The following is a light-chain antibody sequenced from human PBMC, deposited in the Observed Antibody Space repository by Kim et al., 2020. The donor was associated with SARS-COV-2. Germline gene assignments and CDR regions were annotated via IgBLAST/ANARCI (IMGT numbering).Light chain of an antibody. J-gene: IGKJ5*01. CDR1: QDIRKD. Sequence: ASVGDRVTIPCRASQDIRKDLGWYQQSPGRAPKRLIYGASSLQSGVPSRFSGSGSGTEFTLTISSLQPEDFATYFCLQHNSYPITFGQGTRLEIK. V-gene: IGKV1-17*01. CDR2: GAS. CDR3: LQHNSYPIT.